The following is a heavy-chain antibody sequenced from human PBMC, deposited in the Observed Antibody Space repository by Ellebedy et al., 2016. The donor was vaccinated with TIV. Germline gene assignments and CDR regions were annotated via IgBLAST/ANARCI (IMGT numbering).Heavy chain of an antibody. CDR1: GFTFSSYA. J-gene: IGHJ4*02. CDR2: ISGSGGST. Sequence: GESLKISCAASGFTFSSYAMSWVRQAPGKGLEWVSAISGSGGSTYYADSVKGRFTISRDNSKNTLYLQMNSLRAEDTAVYYCTRAMGATDYWGQGTLVTVSS. CDR3: TRAMGATDY. D-gene: IGHD1-26*01. V-gene: IGHV3-23*01.